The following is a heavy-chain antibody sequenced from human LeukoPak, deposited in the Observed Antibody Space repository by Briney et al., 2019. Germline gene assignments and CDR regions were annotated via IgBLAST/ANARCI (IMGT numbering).Heavy chain of an antibody. J-gene: IGHJ6*02. V-gene: IGHV1-46*01. Sequence: ASVKVSCKASGYTFTSYYMHWVRQAPGQGLEWMGIINPSGGSTSYAQKFQGRVTMTRDTSTSTVYMELSSLRSEDTAVYYCARDRVVPAARDGMDVWGQGTTVTVSS. CDR3: ARDRVVPAARDGMDV. CDR2: INPSGGST. D-gene: IGHD2-2*01. CDR1: GYTFTSYY.